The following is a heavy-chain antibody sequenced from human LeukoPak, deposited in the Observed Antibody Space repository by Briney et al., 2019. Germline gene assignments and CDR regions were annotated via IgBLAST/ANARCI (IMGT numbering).Heavy chain of an antibody. Sequence: PGGSLRLSCAASGFTFSSYSMNWVRQAPGKGLEWISYISSSSSAIYYADSVKGRFTIPRDNAKNSLYLQMSSLRDEDTAVYYCVRDRFYSFDYWGQGTLVTVSS. CDR2: ISSSSSAI. CDR3: VRDRFYSFDY. J-gene: IGHJ4*02. V-gene: IGHV3-48*02. CDR1: GFTFSSYS.